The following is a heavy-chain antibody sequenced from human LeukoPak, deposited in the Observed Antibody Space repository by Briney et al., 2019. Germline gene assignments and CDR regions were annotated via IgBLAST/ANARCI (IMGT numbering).Heavy chain of an antibody. Sequence: SVKVSCKASGGTFSSYAISWVRQAPGQGLEGMGGIIPIFGTANYAQKFQGRVTITADKSTSTAYMELSSLRSEDTAVYYCARDPSLTMVRGVDWFDPWGQGTLVTVSS. V-gene: IGHV1-69*06. CDR1: GGTFSSYA. J-gene: IGHJ5*02. CDR2: IIPIFGTA. CDR3: ARDPSLTMVRGVDWFDP. D-gene: IGHD3-10*01.